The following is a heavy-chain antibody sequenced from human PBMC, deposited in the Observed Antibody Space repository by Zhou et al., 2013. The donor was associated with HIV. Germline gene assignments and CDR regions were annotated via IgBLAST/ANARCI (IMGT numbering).Heavy chain of an antibody. D-gene: IGHD3-10*01. CDR3: ARPYYYGSGSPPSYYFDY. J-gene: IGHJ4*02. V-gene: IGHV1-69*15. Sequence: QVQLVQSGAEVKKPGSSVKVSCRASGGSFNDYAISWVRQAPGQGLEWLGRIIPLFGTSSYAQRLQDRVTITADESTRTVSMELSRLRYDDTAVYYCARPYYYGSGSPPSYYFDYWGQGTLVTVSS. CDR1: GGSFNDYA. CDR2: IIPLFGTS.